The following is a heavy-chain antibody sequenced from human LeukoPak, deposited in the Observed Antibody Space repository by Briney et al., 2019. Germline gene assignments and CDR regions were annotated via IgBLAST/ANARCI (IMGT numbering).Heavy chain of an antibody. CDR2: ISWNSGST. V-gene: IGHV3-9*01. D-gene: IGHD6-19*01. J-gene: IGHJ6*03. CDR1: GFTFDDYA. CDR3: ARAPLESSGWYGYHYYYYMDV. Sequence: PGRSLRLSCAASGFTFDDYAMHWVRQAPGRGLEWVSGISWNSGSTGYADSVKGRFTISRDNAKNSLYLQMNSLRAEDTALYYCARAPLESSGWYGYHYYYYMDVWGKGTTVTVSS.